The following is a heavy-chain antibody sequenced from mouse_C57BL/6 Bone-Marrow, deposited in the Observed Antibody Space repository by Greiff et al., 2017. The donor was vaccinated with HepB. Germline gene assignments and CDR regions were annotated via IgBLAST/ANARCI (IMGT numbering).Heavy chain of an antibody. D-gene: IGHD4-1*01. Sequence: QVQLQQPGAELVKPGASVKLSCKASGYTFTSYWMQWVKQRPGQGLEWIGEIDPSDSYTNYNQKFKGKATLTVDTSSSPAYMQLSSLTSEDSAVYYCQTNWGYFDYWGQGTTLTVSS. V-gene: IGHV1-50*01. J-gene: IGHJ2*01. CDR2: IDPSDSYT. CDR3: QTNWGYFDY. CDR1: GYTFTSYW.